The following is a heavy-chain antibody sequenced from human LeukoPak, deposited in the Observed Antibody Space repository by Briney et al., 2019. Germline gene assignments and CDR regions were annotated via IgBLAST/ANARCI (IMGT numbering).Heavy chain of an antibody. Sequence: PSETLSLTRTVSGGSISSYYWSWIRQPAGKGLEWIGRIYTSGSTNYNPSLKSRVTMSVDTSKNQFSLKLSSVTAADTAVYYCARGAYYDFWSGDYYYYYYMDVWGKGTTVTVSS. V-gene: IGHV4-4*07. CDR1: GGSISSYY. CDR3: ARGAYYDFWSGDYYYYYYMDV. D-gene: IGHD3-3*01. J-gene: IGHJ6*03. CDR2: IYTSGST.